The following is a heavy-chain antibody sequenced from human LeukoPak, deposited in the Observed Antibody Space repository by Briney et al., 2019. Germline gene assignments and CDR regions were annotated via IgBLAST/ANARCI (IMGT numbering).Heavy chain of an antibody. J-gene: IGHJ4*02. CDR3: ARDNLRFFDY. CDR2: INPTSGAT. D-gene: IGHD1-14*01. CDR1: GYTFAKYY. V-gene: IGHV1-2*02. Sequence: GASVKVSCKPSGYTFAKYYIHWVRQAPGQGLEWMGWINPTSGATNYAQRFQGRVTMTRDTSIRTAYMELSSLRSDDTAVYYCARDNLRFFDYWGQGTLVTVSS.